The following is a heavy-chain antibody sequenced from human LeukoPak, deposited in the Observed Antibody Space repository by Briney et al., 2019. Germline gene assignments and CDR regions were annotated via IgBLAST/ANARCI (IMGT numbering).Heavy chain of an antibody. J-gene: IGHJ5*02. V-gene: IGHV4-34*01. Sequence: PSENLSLTCAVYGGSFTGYHWSWIRQPQGHGLEWIGELNHSASTNYNPSLKSRVTIAVDTSKKQISLKLSSVTAADTAVYYCARGRRVIVVGVAARLGHNWFDPWGQGTLVTVSS. CDR1: GGSFTGYH. CDR3: ARGRRVIVVGVAARLGHNWFDP. CDR2: LNHSAST. D-gene: IGHD2-15*01.